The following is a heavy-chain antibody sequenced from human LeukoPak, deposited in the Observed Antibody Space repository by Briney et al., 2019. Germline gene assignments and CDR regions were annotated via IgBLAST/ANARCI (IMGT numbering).Heavy chain of an antibody. CDR1: GYSFTNYW. Sequence: GESLKISCKGSGYSFTNYWIGWVRQMPGKSLEWMGIINPGDSDTRYSPSFQGQVTISADKAISTAYLQWSGLKASDTAIYYCARSGSLGTFDIWGQGTMVTVSS. D-gene: IGHD1-26*01. V-gene: IGHV5-51*01. CDR3: ARSGSLGTFDI. CDR2: INPGDSDT. J-gene: IGHJ3*02.